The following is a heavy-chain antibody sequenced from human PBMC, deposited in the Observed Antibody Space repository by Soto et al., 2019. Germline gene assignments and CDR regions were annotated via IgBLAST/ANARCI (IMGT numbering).Heavy chain of an antibody. CDR1: GYTFTSYG. CDR2: ISAYNGNK. V-gene: IGHV1-18*01. D-gene: IGHD2-15*01. CDR3: ARDIMAEGYCSGGSCGGRGAFDI. Sequence: ASVKVSCKASGYTFTSYGISWVRQAPGQGLEWMGWISAYNGNKNYAQKLQGRVTMTTDPSTSTAYMELRSLRSDDTAVYYCARDIMAEGYCSGGSCGGRGAFDICAQGTMVPVSS. J-gene: IGHJ3*02.